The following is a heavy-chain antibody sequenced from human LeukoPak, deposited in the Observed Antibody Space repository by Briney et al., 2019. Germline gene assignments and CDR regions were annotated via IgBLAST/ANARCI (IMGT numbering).Heavy chain of an antibody. CDR2: ISYDGSNK. Sequence: GGSLRLSCAASGFTFSSYAMHWVRQAPGKGLEWVAVISYDGSNKYYADSVEGRFTISRDNSKNTLYLQMNSLRAEDTAVYYCASSPSPGYYYYYGMDVWGQGTTVTVSS. CDR1: GFTFSSYA. J-gene: IGHJ6*02. CDR3: ASSPSPGYYYYYGMDV. V-gene: IGHV3-30-3*01.